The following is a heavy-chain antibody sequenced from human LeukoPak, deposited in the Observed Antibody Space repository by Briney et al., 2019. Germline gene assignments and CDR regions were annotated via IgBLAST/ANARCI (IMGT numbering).Heavy chain of an antibody. J-gene: IGHJ4*02. CDR2: IIPIFGTA. D-gene: IGHD2-15*01. CDR1: GGTFSSCA. Sequence: ASVKVSCKASGGTFSSCAISWVRQAPGQGLEWLGGIIPIFGTANYAQKFQGRVTITADESTSTAYMELSSLRSEDTAVYYCARSVVVVAATQYYFDYWGQGTLVTVSS. CDR3: ARSVVVVAATQYYFDY. V-gene: IGHV1-69*13.